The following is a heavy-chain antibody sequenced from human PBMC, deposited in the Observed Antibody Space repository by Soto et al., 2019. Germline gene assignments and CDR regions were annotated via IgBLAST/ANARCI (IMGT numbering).Heavy chain of an antibody. Sequence: QVQLVESGGGVVQPGRSLRLSCAASGFTFSSYAMHWVRQAPGKGLEWVAIISYDGSNKYYADSVKGRFTTSRDNSKNPLYLQMNSLRAEDTAVYYCARGARGAVAGTIDYWGQGTLVTVSS. D-gene: IGHD6-19*01. CDR2: ISYDGSNK. CDR1: GFTFSSYA. J-gene: IGHJ4*02. CDR3: ARGARGAVAGTIDY. V-gene: IGHV3-30-3*01.